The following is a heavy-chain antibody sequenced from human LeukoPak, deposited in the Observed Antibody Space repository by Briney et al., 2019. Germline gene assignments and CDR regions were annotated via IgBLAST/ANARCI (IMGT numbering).Heavy chain of an antibody. CDR2: ISAHNGNT. CDR1: GHSFGNYG. V-gene: IGHV1-18*01. J-gene: IGHJ6*02. D-gene: IGHD3-10*01. CDR3: AREVVNFHGSGSFSPRQDYYGMDV. Sequence: ASVKVSCKASGHSFGNYGFSWVRQAPGQGLGWMGSISAHNGNTNFAQKFQGRVTMTTDTSTTTAYMELRSLRSDDTAVYYCAREVVNFHGSGSFSPRQDYYGMDVWGQGTTVIVSS.